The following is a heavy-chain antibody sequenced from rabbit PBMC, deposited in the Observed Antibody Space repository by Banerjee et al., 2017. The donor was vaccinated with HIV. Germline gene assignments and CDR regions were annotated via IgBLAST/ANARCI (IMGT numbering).Heavy chain of an antibody. Sequence: QEQLEESGGGLVKPGGTLTLTCKASGVSFSGSSYMCWVRQAPGKGLEWIACIELGSSGFTYFASWAKGRFTISSHNAQNTLYLQLNSLTAADTATYFCVRDIGYDDYSEKGYFNLWGQGTLVTVS. CDR3: VRDIGYDDYSEKGYFNL. CDR2: IELGSSGFT. D-gene: IGHD2-1*01. CDR1: GVSFSGSSY. V-gene: IGHV1S45*01. J-gene: IGHJ4*01.